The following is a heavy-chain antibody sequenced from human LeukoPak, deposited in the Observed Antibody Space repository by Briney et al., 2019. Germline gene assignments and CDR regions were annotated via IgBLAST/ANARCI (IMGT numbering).Heavy chain of an antibody. CDR3: ARDHEGDYFDY. Sequence: PGGSLRLSCAASGFTFSSYWMSWVRQAPGKGLEWVANIKQDGSEKYYVYSVKGRFTISRDNAKNSLYLQMNSLRAEDTAVYYCARDHEGDYFDYWGQGTLVTVSS. CDR1: GFTFSSYW. CDR2: IKQDGSEK. V-gene: IGHV3-7*01. J-gene: IGHJ4*02.